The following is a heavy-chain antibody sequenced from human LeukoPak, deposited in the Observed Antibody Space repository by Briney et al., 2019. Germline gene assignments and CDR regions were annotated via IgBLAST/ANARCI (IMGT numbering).Heavy chain of an antibody. CDR3: AKVTWSTTGTTPYVY. Sequence: GGSLRLSCAASGLTVSRYHMSWVRQAPGKGLEWVSAISGSGDSTYYADSVKGRFTISRDNSKNMVYLQMNSLRGEDTAVYYCAKVTWSTTGTTPYVYWGQGTLVTVSS. CDR1: GLTVSRYH. CDR2: ISGSGDST. V-gene: IGHV3-23*01. J-gene: IGHJ4*02. D-gene: IGHD1-1*01.